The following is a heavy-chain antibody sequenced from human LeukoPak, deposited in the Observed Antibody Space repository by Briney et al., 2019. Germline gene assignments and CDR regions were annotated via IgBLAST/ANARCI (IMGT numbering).Heavy chain of an antibody. CDR1: GFTLSAYE. D-gene: IGHD3-10*01. J-gene: IGHJ4*02. CDR2: ISSNGRTT. V-gene: IGHV3-48*03. CDR3: ARGPGRVNLVRGPSFFDY. Sequence: PGGSLRLSCAVSGFTLSAYEMNWVRQAPGKGLEWVSYISSNGRTTYYADSVKGRFTISRDNGRSSLSLQMDSLRDEDTAVYYCARGPGRVNLVRGPSFFDYWGQGSQVTVSS.